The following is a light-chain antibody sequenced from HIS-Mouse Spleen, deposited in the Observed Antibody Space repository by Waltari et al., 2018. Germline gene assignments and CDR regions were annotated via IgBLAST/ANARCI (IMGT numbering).Light chain of an antibody. J-gene: IGLJ1*01. CDR2: DVS. V-gene: IGLV2-11*01. CDR1: SSAVGGYTD. CDR3: CSYAGSYTFPYV. Sequence: QSAQTQPRSVSGSPGQSVTISCTGTSSAVGGYTDVPWFQQHPGKAPKLMIYDVSKRPSGVPDRFSGSKSGNTASLTISGLQAEDEADYYCCSYAGSYTFPYVFGTGTKVTVL.